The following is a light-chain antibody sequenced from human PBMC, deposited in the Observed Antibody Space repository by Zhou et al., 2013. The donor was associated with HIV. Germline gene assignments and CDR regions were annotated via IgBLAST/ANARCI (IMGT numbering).Light chain of an antibody. Sequence: DIQMTQSPSTLFASIGDRVTFTCRVSQSLTTWPAWYQQKPGRAPKLLMYKASSLEDGVPPRFSGSGSGPEFTLTISSLQPEDFAVYFCLQHNTYPLTFGGGTKVEIK. V-gene: IGKV1-5*03. CDR2: KAS. CDR1: QSLTTW. CDR3: LQHNTYPLT. J-gene: IGKJ4*01.